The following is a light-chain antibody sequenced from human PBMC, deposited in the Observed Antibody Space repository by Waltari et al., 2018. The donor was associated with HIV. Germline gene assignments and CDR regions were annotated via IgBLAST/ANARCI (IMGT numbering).Light chain of an antibody. CDR2: DVN. CDR3: SSDGGTSAGGSRKFYVI. Sequence: QSALTQPPSASGSPGPSVTIPCPRTSNPIAASNFFSWYQHTPGKAPRLIISDVNKRPSGVPNRFSGSKSGNTASLTVSGLQAEDEATYYCSSDGGTSAGGSRKFYVIFGGGTKLTVL. J-gene: IGLJ2*01. V-gene: IGLV2-8*01. CDR1: SNPIAASNF.